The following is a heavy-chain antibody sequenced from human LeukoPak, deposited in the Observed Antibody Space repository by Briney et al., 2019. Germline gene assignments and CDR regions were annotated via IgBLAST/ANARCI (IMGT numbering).Heavy chain of an antibody. CDR2: MNPNSGNT. CDR1: GYTFTSYD. CDR3: AKDRMAGVVVNLIDY. Sequence: GASVKVSCKASGYTFTSYDINWVRQATGQGLEWMGWMNPNSGNTGYAQKFQGRVTMTRNTSISAAYMELSSLRSEDTAVYYCAKDRMAGVVVNLIDYWGQGTLVTVSS. D-gene: IGHD3-22*01. J-gene: IGHJ4*02. V-gene: IGHV1-8*01.